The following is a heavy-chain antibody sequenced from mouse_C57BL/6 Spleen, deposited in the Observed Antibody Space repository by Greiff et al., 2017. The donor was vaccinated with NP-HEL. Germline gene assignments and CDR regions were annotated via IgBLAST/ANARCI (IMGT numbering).Heavy chain of an antibody. V-gene: IGHV1-52*01. CDR1: GYTFTSYW. Sequence: QVQLQQPGAELVRPGSSVKLSCKASGYTFTSYWMHWVKQRPIQGLEWIGNIDPSDSETHYNQKFKDKATLTVDKSSSTAYMQLSSLTSEDSAVYYCARHYDYDGGFAYWGQGTLVTVSA. J-gene: IGHJ3*01. D-gene: IGHD2-4*01. CDR3: ARHYDYDGGFAY. CDR2: IDPSDSET.